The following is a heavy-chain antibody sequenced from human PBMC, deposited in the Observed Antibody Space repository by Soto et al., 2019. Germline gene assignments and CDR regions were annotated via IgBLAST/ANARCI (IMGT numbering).Heavy chain of an antibody. V-gene: IGHV1-69*13. CDR2: LIPIFGTA. J-gene: IGHJ6*02. CDR1: GGTFSSYA. CDR3: ARDHIVVVPAAIPDKSYYSYYGMVV. Sequence: GASVKVSCKASGGTFSSYAISWVRQAPGQGLEWMGGLIPIFGTANYSQKFQGRVTITADESTSTAYMELSSLSSAATAVYSCARDHIVVVPAAIPDKSYYSYYGMVVLGQGTTVTVSS. D-gene: IGHD2-2*01.